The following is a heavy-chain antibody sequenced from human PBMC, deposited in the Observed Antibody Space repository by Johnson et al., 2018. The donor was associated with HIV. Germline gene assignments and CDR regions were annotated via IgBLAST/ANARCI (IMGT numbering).Heavy chain of an antibody. CDR3: TTDPYGGRRDAFEI. D-gene: IGHD1-26*01. Sequence: EVQLVESGGDLVKPGGSLKSSCAASGFALSNAWLGWFGQAPGKGRGGVGRIKSKTDVGTPNYVDPGKGRLTLSRIDSKNMLHLQMNSLKTEETAVYYCTTDPYGGRRDAFEIWGQGTMVTVSS. V-gene: IGHV3-15*01. CDR2: IKSKTDVGTP. J-gene: IGHJ3*02. CDR1: GFALSNAW.